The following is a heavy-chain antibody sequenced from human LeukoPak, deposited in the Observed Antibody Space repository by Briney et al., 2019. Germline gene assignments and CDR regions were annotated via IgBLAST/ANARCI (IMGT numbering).Heavy chain of an antibody. V-gene: IGHV4-4*07. CDR3: GISPGGGPRGGAAFDI. D-gene: IGHD3-16*01. J-gene: IGHJ3*02. CDR1: GGSISSYY. Sequence: SETLSLTCTVSGGSISSYYWSWIRQPAGKGLEWIGRIYTSGSTNYNPSLKSRVTMSVDTSKNQFSLKLSSVTAADTAVYYWGISPGGGPRGGAAFDIWGQGTMVTVSS. CDR2: IYTSGST.